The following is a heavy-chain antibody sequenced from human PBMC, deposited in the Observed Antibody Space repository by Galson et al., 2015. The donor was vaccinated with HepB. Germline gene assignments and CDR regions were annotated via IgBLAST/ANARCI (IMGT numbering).Heavy chain of an antibody. V-gene: IGHV1-3*01. CDR3: GRSLGTSSYTA. D-gene: IGHD6-13*01. Sequence: SVKVSCKASGYTFTNYAIHWVRQAPGQRLEWMGWINAANGNSRYSQQFQGRVTITRDTSASTAYMELSSLRSDDTAVYYCGRSLGTSSYTAWGQGTLVTVSS. CDR2: INAANGNS. CDR1: GYTFTNYA. J-gene: IGHJ5*02.